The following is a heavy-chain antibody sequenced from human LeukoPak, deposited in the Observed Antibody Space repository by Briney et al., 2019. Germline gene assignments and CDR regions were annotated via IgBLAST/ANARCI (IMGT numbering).Heavy chain of an antibody. D-gene: IGHD6-13*01. CDR1: GFTFKSYD. J-gene: IGHJ6*03. Sequence: GGSLRLSCAASGFTFKSYDMHWVRQAPGKGLEYVSAISSNGGSTYYANSVKGRFTISRDNSKNTLYLQMGSLRAEDMAVYYCARDGYSSRRYYYYYMDVWGKGTTVTVSS. V-gene: IGHV3-64*01. CDR2: ISSNGGST. CDR3: ARDGYSSRRYYYYYMDV.